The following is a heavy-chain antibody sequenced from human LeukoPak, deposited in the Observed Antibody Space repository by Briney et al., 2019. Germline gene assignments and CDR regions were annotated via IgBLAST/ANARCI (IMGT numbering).Heavy chain of an antibody. Sequence: PSQTLSLTCAVSGGSISSGGYSWSWIRQPPGKGLEWIGYIYHSGSTYYNPSLKSRVTISVDTSKNQFSLRLSSVTAADTAVYYCARVFTMIVVVKKGWNFDLWGRGTLVTVSS. J-gene: IGHJ2*01. CDR3: ARVFTMIVVVKKGWNFDL. CDR2: IYHSGST. D-gene: IGHD3-22*01. V-gene: IGHV4-30-2*01. CDR1: GGSISSGGYS.